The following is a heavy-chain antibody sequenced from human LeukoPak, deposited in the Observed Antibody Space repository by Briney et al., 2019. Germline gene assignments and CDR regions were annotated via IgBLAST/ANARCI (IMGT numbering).Heavy chain of an antibody. J-gene: IGHJ4*02. D-gene: IGHD2-15*01. CDR2: IWYDGSNK. CDR3: AREYCSGGSCYGGGFDY. V-gene: IGHV3-33*01. Sequence: GGSLRLSCAASGFTFSSYGMHWVRQAPGKGLEWVAVIWYDGSNKYYADSVKGRFTTSRDNSKNTLYLQMNSLRAEDTAVYYCAREYCSGGSCYGGGFDYWGQGTLVTVSS. CDR1: GFTFSSYG.